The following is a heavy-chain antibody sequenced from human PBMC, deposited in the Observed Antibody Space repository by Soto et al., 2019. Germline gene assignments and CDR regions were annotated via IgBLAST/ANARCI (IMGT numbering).Heavy chain of an antibody. V-gene: IGHV1-69*01. Sequence: QVQLVQSGAEVKKPGSSVKVSCKASGGTFRSYSISWVRQAPGQGLEWMGGIIPILEITNYAQKFQGRVTITADESTSTAYMELSSLGSDDTAVYYCARPDEGGYSSNHHYYYALDVWGQGTTVTV. CDR1: GGTFRSYS. D-gene: IGHD3-22*01. CDR3: ARPDEGGYSSNHHYYYALDV. CDR2: IIPILEIT. J-gene: IGHJ6*02.